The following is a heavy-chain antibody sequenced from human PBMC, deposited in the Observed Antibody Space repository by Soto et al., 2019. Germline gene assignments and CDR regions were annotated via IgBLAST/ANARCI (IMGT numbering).Heavy chain of an antibody. V-gene: IGHV3-33*01. CDR1: GFTFSSYG. CDR2: IWYDGSNK. J-gene: IGHJ3*02. CDR3: ARGRGSFYPEAFDI. Sequence: PVGSLRLSCAASGFTFSSYGMHWVRQAPGKGLEWVAVIWYDGSNKYYADSVKGRFTISRDNSKNTLYLQMNSLRAEDTAVYYCARGRGSFYPEAFDIWGQGTMVTVSS. D-gene: IGHD3-10*01.